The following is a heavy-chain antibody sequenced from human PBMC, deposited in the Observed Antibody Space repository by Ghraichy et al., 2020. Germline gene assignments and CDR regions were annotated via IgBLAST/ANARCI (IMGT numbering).Heavy chain of an antibody. J-gene: IGHJ4*02. V-gene: IGHV3-23*01. CDR3: AKGLRPGYSSSWYYDY. CDR1: GFTFSSYA. D-gene: IGHD6-13*01. CDR2: ISGSGGST. Sequence: GGSLRLSCAASGFTFSSYAMSWVRQAPGKGLEWVSAISGSGGSTYYADSVKGRFTISRDNSKNTLYLQMNSLRAEDTAVYYCAKGLRPGYSSSWYYDYWGQGTLVTVSS.